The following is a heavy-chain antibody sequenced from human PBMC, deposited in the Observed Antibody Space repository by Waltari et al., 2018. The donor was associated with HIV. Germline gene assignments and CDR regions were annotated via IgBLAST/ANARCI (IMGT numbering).Heavy chain of an antibody. Sequence: IQLVQSGAEVKKPGATVKVSCKASGYTFTNYGVSWVRQAPGQGLEWMGWIGIKRGNTKYAQKFQGRVTITADTSTDTSYLEVTNLRSDDTAVYFCARDDRFPAYGSGTGVSFDHWGQGTLLNVSS. CDR2: IGIKRGNT. CDR3: ARDDRFPAYGSGTGVSFDH. D-gene: IGHD3-10*01. V-gene: IGHV1-18*01. CDR1: GYTFTNYG. J-gene: IGHJ4*02.